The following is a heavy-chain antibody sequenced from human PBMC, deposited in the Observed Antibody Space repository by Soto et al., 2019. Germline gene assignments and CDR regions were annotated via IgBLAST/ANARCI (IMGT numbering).Heavy chain of an antibody. CDR2: ISGGGGTT. D-gene: IGHD6-19*01. CDR1: GFTFSSYA. J-gene: IGHJ4*02. CDR3: AKGDRSSGWL. V-gene: IGHV3-23*01. Sequence: GGSLRLSCAASGFTFSSYAMSWVRQAPGKGLEWVSAISGGGGTTYYADSVKGRFTISRDNSKNTLYLQMTSLRAEDTAVYYCAKGDRSSGWLWGQGTLVTVSS.